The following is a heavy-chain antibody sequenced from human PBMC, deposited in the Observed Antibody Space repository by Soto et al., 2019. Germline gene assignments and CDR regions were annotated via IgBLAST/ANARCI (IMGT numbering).Heavy chain of an antibody. V-gene: IGHV1-2*02. J-gene: IGHJ4*02. D-gene: IGHD6-19*01. CDR3: ATQKGTVAGTFDY. CDR1: GYTFPGYY. CDR2: INPNSGGT. Sequence: ASVQVPCKASGYTFPGYYMHWVRQAPGQGLEWMGWINPNSGGTNYAQKFQGRVTMTRDTSISTAYMELSRLRSDDTAVYYCATQKGTVAGTFDYWGQGTLVTVSS.